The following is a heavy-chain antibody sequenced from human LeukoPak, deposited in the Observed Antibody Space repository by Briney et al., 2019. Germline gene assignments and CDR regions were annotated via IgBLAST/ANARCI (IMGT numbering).Heavy chain of an antibody. Sequence: PSETLSLTCTVSGGSISSSSYYWGWIRQPSGKGLEWIGSIYYSGSTYYNPSLKSRVTISVDTSKNQFSLKLSSVTAADTAVYYCASPGPYYSETSGYLVFWGQGILVTVSS. CDR3: ASPGPYYSETSGYLVF. J-gene: IGHJ4*02. V-gene: IGHV4-39*07. CDR2: IYYSGST. D-gene: IGHD3-22*01. CDR1: GGSISSSSYY.